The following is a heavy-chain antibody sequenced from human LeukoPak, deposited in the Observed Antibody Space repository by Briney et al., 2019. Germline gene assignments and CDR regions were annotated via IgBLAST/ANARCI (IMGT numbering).Heavy chain of an antibody. CDR1: GGSISSGGYS. V-gene: IGHV4-30-2*01. D-gene: IGHD2-15*01. CDR2: IYHSGST. CDR3: ARGGRGGYCSGGSCRPFDY. J-gene: IGHJ4*02. Sequence: SQTLSLTCAVSGGSISSGGYSWSWIRQPPGKGLEWIGYIYHSGSTNYNPSLKSRVTISVDTSKNQFSLKLSSVTAADTAVYYCARGGRGGYCSGGSCRPFDYWGQGTLVTVSS.